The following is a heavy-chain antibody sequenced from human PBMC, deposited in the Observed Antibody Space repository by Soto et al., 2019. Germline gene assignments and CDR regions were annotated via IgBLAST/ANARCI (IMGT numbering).Heavy chain of an antibody. D-gene: IGHD3-10*01. CDR2: IYHSGST. V-gene: IGHV4-30-2*01. Sequence: TLSLTCAVSGGSISSGGYSWSWILQPPGKGLEWIGYIYHSGSTYYNPSLKSRVTISVDRSKNQFSLKLSSVTAADTAVYYCARGSGQRYYFDYWGQGTLVTVSS. J-gene: IGHJ4*02. CDR3: ARGSGQRYYFDY. CDR1: GGSISSGGYS.